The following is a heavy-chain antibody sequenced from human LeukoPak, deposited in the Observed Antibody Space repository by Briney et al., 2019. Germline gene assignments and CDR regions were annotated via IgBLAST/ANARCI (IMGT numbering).Heavy chain of an antibody. Sequence: WGSPTLSCAASEFTFTSYELNWVRQAPGKGLEWVSYISTSGNTISYADSVKGRFTISRDNAKNSLYLQVISLRAEDTAVYYCARGDSYYWGQGTLFTVPS. J-gene: IGHJ4*02. V-gene: IGHV3-48*03. CDR3: ARGDSYY. CDR2: ISTSGNTI. D-gene: IGHD3/OR15-3a*01. CDR1: EFTFTSYE.